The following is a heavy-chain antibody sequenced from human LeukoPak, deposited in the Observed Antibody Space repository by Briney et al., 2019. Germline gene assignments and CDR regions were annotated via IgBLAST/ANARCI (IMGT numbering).Heavy chain of an antibody. Sequence: PSETLSLTCTVSGGSISSAGYYWSWIRQPPGKGLEWIGEINHSGSTNYNPSLKSRVTISVETSKNQFSLNLSSMTAADTAVYYCARGHSYGPLRYWGQGTLVTVSS. CDR2: INHSGST. J-gene: IGHJ4*02. CDR1: GGSISSAGYY. V-gene: IGHV4-34*01. D-gene: IGHD5-18*01. CDR3: ARGHSYGPLRY.